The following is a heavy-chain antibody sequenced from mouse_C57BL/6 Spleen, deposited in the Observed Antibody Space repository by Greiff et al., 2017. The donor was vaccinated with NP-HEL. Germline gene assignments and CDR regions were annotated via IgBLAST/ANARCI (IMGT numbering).Heavy chain of an antibody. CDR3: ARRTVVEGYYAMDY. CDR1: GYTFTSYW. D-gene: IGHD1-1*01. J-gene: IGHJ4*01. V-gene: IGHV1-69*01. CDR2: IDPSDSYT. Sequence: QVQLQQPGAELVMPGASVKLSCKASGYTFTSYWMHWVKQRPGQGLEWIGEIDPSDSYTNYNQKFKGKSTLTVDKSSSTAYMQLSSLTSEDSAVYYCARRTVVEGYYAMDYWGQGTSVTVSS.